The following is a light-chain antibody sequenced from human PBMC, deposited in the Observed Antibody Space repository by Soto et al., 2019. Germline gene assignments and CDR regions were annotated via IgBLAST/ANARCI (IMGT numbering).Light chain of an antibody. CDR1: QSVSSSY. CDR3: QQYGSSPPYT. CDR2: GAS. J-gene: IGKJ2*01. V-gene: IGKV3-20*01. Sequence: EIVLTQSPGTLSLSPGERATRSCRASQSVSSSYSAWYQQKPGQAPRLLIYGASSRATGIPDRFSGSGSGTDFTLTISRLEPEDFAVYYCQQYGSSPPYTFGQGTKLEIK.